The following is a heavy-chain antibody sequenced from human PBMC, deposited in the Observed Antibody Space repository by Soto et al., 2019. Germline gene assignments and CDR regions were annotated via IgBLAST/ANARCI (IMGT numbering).Heavy chain of an antibody. D-gene: IGHD5-12*01. CDR2: INPNSGGT. V-gene: IGHV1-2*02. CDR3: ARRRVVTNNWFDP. Sequence: QVQLVQSGAEVKKPGASVKVSCKASGYTFTGYYMHWVRQAPGLGLEWMGWINPNSGGTNYAQKFQGRVTMTRDTSLSTAYMELSRLRSDDTAVYYCARRRVVTNNWFDPWGQGTLVTVSS. CDR1: GYTFTGYY. J-gene: IGHJ5*02.